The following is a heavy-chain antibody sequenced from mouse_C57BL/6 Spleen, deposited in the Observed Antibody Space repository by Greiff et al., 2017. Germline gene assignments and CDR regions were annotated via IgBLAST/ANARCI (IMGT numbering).Heavy chain of an antibody. CDR2: ISSGSSTI. CDR3: ARHPRFDY. CDR1: GFTFSDYG. Sequence: DVKLVESGGGLVKPGGSLKLSCAASGFTFSDYGMHWVRQAPEKGLEWVAYISSGSSTIYYADTVKGRFTISRDNAKNTLFLHMTRLRSEDTAMYYCARHPRFDYWGQGTTLTVSS. J-gene: IGHJ2*01. V-gene: IGHV5-17*01.